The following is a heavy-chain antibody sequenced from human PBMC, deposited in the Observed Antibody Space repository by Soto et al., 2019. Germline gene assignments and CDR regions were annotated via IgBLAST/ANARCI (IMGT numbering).Heavy chain of an antibody. V-gene: IGHV3-30*03. CDR1: GFTFSSHG. Sequence: QVQLVESGGGVVQPGKSLRLSCAASGFTFSSHGMHWVRQAPGKGPEWVAVISNDGSNKFYAQSVKGRFTISRDNSKSTLYLQMSSLRIEDTAVFYCATDTTANCGGDCPENFHHWGQGTLVTVSS. D-gene: IGHD2-21*02. J-gene: IGHJ1*01. CDR2: ISNDGSNK. CDR3: ATDTTANCGGDCPENFHH.